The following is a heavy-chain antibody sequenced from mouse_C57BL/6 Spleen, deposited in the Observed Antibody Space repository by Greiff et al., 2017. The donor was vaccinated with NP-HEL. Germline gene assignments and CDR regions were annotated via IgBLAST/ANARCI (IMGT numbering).Heavy chain of an antibody. V-gene: IGHV1-50*01. CDR1: GYTFTSYW. Sequence: QVQLQQPGAELVKPGASVKLSCKASGYTFTSYWMQWVKQRPGQGLEWIGEIDPSDSYTNYNQKFKGKATLTVDTSSSTAYMQLSSLTSEDSAVYYCARRQFITTVPFDYWGQGTTLTVSS. CDR2: IDPSDSYT. CDR3: ARRQFITTVPFDY. J-gene: IGHJ2*01. D-gene: IGHD1-1*01.